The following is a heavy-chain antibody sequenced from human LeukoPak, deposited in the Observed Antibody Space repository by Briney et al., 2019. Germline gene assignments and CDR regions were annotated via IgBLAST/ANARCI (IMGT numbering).Heavy chain of an antibody. CDR2: ISAYNGNT. J-gene: IGHJ5*02. D-gene: IGHD3-9*01. V-gene: IGHV1-18*01. CDR3: ARGYYDILTGYPTPNCFDP. Sequence: GASVKVSCKASGYTFTSYGISWVRQAPGQGLEWMGWISAYNGNTNYAQKLQGRVTMTTDTSTSTAYMELRSLRSDDTAVYYCARGYYDILTGYPTPNCFDPWGQGTLVTVSS. CDR1: GYTFTSYG.